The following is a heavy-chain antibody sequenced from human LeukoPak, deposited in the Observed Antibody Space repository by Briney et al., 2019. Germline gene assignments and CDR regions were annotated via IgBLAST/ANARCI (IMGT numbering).Heavy chain of an antibody. V-gene: IGHV3-21*05. J-gene: IGHJ4*02. CDR1: GFAFSRFA. CDR2: INTDSSDI. D-gene: IGHD2-2*01. CDR3: ARDTFQPGLIDS. Sequence: GGSLRLSCAASGFAFSRFAMNWVRQAPGKGLEWISYINTDSSDIHYADSVKGRFTISRDNARNTLFLQLSSLRAEDSAVYYCARDTFQPGLIDSWGQGTLVTVSS.